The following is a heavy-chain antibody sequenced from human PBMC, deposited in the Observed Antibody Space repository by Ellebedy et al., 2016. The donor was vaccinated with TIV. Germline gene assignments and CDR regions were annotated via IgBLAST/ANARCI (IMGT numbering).Heavy chain of an antibody. CDR2: ISTTGRTI. D-gene: IGHD6-19*01. J-gene: IGHJ4*02. CDR3: AREDGVVAGTYFDY. CDR1: GFSFSDSY. V-gene: IGHV3-11*01. Sequence: GESLKISXAASGFSFSDSYLSWIRQAPGRGLEWIAYISTTGRTIYYAESVKGRFTISRDNAKNSLFLQMNSLTAEDTALYYCAREDGVVAGTYFDYWGQGARVTVSS.